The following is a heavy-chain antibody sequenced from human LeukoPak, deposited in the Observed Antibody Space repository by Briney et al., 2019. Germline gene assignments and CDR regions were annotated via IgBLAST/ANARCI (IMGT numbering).Heavy chain of an antibody. V-gene: IGHV1-8*01. CDR1: GYTFPSYD. CDR3: ARDNGGTAMAYYYYYYMDV. J-gene: IGHJ6*03. CDR2: MNPNSGNT. D-gene: IGHD5-18*01. Sequence: ASVKVSCKASGYTFPSYDINWVRQATGKGLEWMGWMNPNSGNTGYAQKFQGRVTMTRNTSISTAYMELSSLRSEDTAVYYCARDNGGTAMAYYYYYYMDVWGKGTTVTISS.